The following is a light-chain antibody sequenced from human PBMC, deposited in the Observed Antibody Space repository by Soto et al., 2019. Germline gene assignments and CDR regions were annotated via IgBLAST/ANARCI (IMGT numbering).Light chain of an antibody. CDR2: KAA. Sequence: DVQMTQSPSTLSASVGDRVSITCRGSQTLNTWVAWYRQIPGKAATPLIYKAASLEGGVPSRFRGSGSGTEFTLTITSLQPDDFDTHYCQQHNIYPLTLAAGTDVDVK. J-gene: IGKJ4*01. CDR1: QTLNTW. CDR3: QQHNIYPLT. V-gene: IGKV1-5*03.